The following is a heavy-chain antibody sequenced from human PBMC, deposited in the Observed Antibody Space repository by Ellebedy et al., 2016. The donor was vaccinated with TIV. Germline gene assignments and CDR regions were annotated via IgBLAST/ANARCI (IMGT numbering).Heavy chain of an antibody. CDR1: GGPISADSYY. V-gene: IGHV4-31*03. J-gene: IGHJ4*01. CDR3: ARVKTLGRGLFVFDH. Sequence: SETLSLXXTVSGGPISADSYYWSWIRQSPGTGLEWIGYIYSSGRTYYNSSLKSRLSISVDTSRNQFSLNLRDVTAADTAIYYCARVKTLGRGLFVFDHWGQGNLVTVSS. CDR2: IYSSGRT. D-gene: IGHD3-3*01.